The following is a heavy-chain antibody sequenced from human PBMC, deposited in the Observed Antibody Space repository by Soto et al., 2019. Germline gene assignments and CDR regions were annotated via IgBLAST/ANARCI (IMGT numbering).Heavy chain of an antibody. D-gene: IGHD6-19*01. Sequence: QVQLVQSGAEGKKPGASVKVSCKASGYTFTSYGISWVRQAPGQGLEWMGWISAYNSNTKSAQKLQGRVTMTTNTTTNTAYMELRSLRSDDTAVYYCARDLAVGLVDYWGQGTLVTVSS. J-gene: IGHJ4*02. V-gene: IGHV1-18*01. CDR2: ISAYNSNT. CDR3: ARDLAVGLVDY. CDR1: GYTFTSYG.